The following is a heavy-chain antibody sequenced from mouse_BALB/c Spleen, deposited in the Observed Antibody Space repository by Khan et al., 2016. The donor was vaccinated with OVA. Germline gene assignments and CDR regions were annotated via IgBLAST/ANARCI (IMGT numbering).Heavy chain of an antibody. Sequence: QVQLQQSGAELAKPGASVKMSCKASGYTFTTYWMHWVKQRPGQGLEWIGYIDPSTGYTEYNQKFKDKATLTTDKSSSTAYMQLSSLTSEDSAVYYCARRGQYGIFADWGQGTMVTVSA. V-gene: IGHV1-7*01. CDR1: GYTFTTYW. CDR3: ARRGQYGIFAD. J-gene: IGHJ3*01. CDR2: IDPSTGYT. D-gene: IGHD2-1*01.